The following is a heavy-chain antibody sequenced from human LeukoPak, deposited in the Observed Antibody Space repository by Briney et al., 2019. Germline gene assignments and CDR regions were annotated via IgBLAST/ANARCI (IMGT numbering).Heavy chain of an antibody. CDR3: ARPSTISMIAG. CDR2: IHSSGNT. V-gene: IGHV4-39*01. D-gene: IGHD3-22*01. J-gene: IGHJ4*02. CDR1: GGSISSSLYY. Sequence: PSETLSLTCTVSGGSISSSLYYWAWVRQPPGKGLEWIGSIHSSGNTYYNPSLKSRGTISVDTAKNQLSLKLSSVTAADTAVYYCARPSTISMIAGWGQGTLVTVSS.